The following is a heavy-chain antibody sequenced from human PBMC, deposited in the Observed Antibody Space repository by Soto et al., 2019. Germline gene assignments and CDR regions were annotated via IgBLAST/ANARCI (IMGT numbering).Heavy chain of an antibody. J-gene: IGHJ2*01. V-gene: IGHV4-28*03. CDR1: DYSINSDSNL. Sequence: SETLSLTCTVSDYSINSDSNLWGWIRQPPGKGLEWIGYIHSGGSSYYNPSLKSRVTISVDTSKNQFSLKLSSVTAADTAVYYCARGRGLVVPAAMVYWYFDLWGRGTLVT. CDR3: ARGRGLVVPAAMVYWYFDL. CDR2: IHSGGSS. D-gene: IGHD2-2*01.